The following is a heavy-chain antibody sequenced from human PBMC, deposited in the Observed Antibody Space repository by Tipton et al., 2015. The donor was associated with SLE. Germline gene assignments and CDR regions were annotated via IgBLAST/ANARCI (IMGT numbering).Heavy chain of an antibody. CDR2: IYTSGST. D-gene: IGHD3-22*01. CDR1: GGSISSGSYY. CDR3: ARDWQDDSSDSIGNPAFDI. J-gene: IGHJ3*02. Sequence: LRLSCTVSGGSISSGSYYWSWIRQPAGKGLEWIGYIYTSGSTNYNPSLKSRVTISVDTSKNQFSLKLSSVTAADTAVYYCARDWQDDSSDSIGNPAFDIWGQGTMVTVSS. V-gene: IGHV4-61*09.